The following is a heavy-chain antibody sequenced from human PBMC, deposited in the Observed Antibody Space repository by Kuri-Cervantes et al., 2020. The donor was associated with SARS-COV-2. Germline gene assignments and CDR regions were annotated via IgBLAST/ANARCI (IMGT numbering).Heavy chain of an antibody. D-gene: IGHD3-3*01. V-gene: IGHV3-23*01. CDR1: GFTFSSYA. Sequence: GESLKISCAASGFTFSSYAMSWVRQAPGKGLEWVSAISGSGGSTYYEDSVKGLFTISRDNSKNTLYLQMNSLRAEDTAVYYCAREYTSFGVQYYFDYWGQGTLVTVSS. J-gene: IGHJ4*02. CDR2: ISGSGGST. CDR3: AREYTSFGVQYYFDY.